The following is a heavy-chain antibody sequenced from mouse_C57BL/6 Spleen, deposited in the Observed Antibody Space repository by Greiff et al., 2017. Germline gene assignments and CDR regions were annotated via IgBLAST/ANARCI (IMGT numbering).Heavy chain of an antibody. V-gene: IGHV1-82*01. CDR1: GYAFSSSW. J-gene: IGHJ4*01. CDR2: IYPGDGDT. CDR3: ARPILDGSGAYAMDY. D-gene: IGHD3-2*02. Sequence: QVQLQQSGPELVKPGASVKISCKASGYAFSSSWMNWVKQRPGKGLEWIGRIYPGDGDTNYNGKFKGKATLTADKSSSTAYMQLSSLTSEDSAVYFCARPILDGSGAYAMDYWGQGTSVTVSS.